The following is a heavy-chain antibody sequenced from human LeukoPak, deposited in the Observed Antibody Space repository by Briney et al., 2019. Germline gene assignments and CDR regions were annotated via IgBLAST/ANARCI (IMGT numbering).Heavy chain of an antibody. CDR3: ASGGWNQQTYYYYGMDV. CDR1: GGSISSYY. D-gene: IGHD1-1*01. Sequence: SETLSLTCTVSGGSISSYYWSWIRQPPGKGLEWIGYIYYIGSTNYNPSLKSRVTISVDTSKNQFSLKLSSVTAADTAVYYCASGGWNQQTYYYYGMDVWGQGTTVTVSS. V-gene: IGHV4-59*01. J-gene: IGHJ6*02. CDR2: IYYIGST.